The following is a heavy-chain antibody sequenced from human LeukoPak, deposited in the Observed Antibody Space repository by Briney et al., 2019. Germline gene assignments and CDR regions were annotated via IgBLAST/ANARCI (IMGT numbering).Heavy chain of an antibody. V-gene: IGHV1-46*01. CDR2: INPSGGST. CDR3: ARDAVVGATRSAASDLDY. Sequence: ASVKVSCKASGYTFTSYYMHWVRQAPGQGLEWMGIINPSGGSTSYAQKFQGRVTMTSDTSTSTVYMELSSLRSEDTAVYYCARDAVVGATRSAASDLDYWGQGTLVTVSS. CDR1: GYTFTSYY. D-gene: IGHD1-26*01. J-gene: IGHJ4*02.